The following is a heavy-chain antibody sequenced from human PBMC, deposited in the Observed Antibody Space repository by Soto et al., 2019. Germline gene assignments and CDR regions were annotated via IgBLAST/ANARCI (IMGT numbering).Heavy chain of an antibody. Sequence: PSETLSLTCPVSGGSISSYFWSWIRQPPGKGLEWIGYIYYSGSTNYNPSLKSRVTISVDTSKNQFSLKLSSVTAADTAVYYCARGVRYFDYWGQGTLVTVSS. J-gene: IGHJ4*02. CDR2: IYYSGST. D-gene: IGHD3-10*01. CDR3: ARGVRYFDY. CDR1: GGSISSYF. V-gene: IGHV4-59*01.